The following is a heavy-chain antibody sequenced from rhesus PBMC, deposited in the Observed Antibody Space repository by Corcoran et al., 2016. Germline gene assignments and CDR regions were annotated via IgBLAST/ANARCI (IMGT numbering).Heavy chain of an antibody. V-gene: IGHV4S9*01. D-gene: IGHD3-28*01. CDR2: LYGKRAST. CDR3: ARESVMIVVITVYFDI. CDR1: GGPLSDLYT. J-gene: IGHJ2*01. Sequence: QVQLQESGPGLVMPSETLSLTCAVSGGPLSDLYTWPWLRHPAGTGVGWIGNLYGKRASTYNNPSLKSRVTISKDTSKNQFFLNLSSVTAADTAVYYCARESVMIVVITVYFDIWGPGTPITISS.